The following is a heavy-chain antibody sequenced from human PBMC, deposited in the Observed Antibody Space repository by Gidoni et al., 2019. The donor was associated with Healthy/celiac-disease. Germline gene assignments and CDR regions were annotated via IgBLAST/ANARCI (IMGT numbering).Heavy chain of an antibody. J-gene: IGHJ4*02. CDR2: IWYDGSNK. Sequence: QVQLVESGGGVVQPGRSLRLSCAASGFTFSSYGMHWVRQAPGKGLEWVAVIWYDGSNKYYADSVKGRFTISRDNSKNTLYLQMNSLRAEDTAVYYCARGGGYSGYVDFDYWGQGTLVTVSS. CDR3: ARGGGYSGYVDFDY. V-gene: IGHV3-33*01. CDR1: GFTFSSYG. D-gene: IGHD5-12*01.